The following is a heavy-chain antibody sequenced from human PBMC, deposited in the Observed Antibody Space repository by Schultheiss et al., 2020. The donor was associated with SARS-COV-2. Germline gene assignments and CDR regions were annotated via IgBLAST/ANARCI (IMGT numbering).Heavy chain of an antibody. J-gene: IGHJ4*02. CDR2: LSGSGGST. CDR3: ARGITMDPGDY. CDR1: GFTFSSYA. D-gene: IGHD3-10*01. V-gene: IGHV3-23*01. Sequence: GESLKISCAASGFTFSSYAMSWVRQAPGKGLEWVSVLSGSGGSTYYADSVKGRFTISRDNAKNSLYLQMNSLRAEDTAVYYCARGITMDPGDYWGQGTLVTVSS.